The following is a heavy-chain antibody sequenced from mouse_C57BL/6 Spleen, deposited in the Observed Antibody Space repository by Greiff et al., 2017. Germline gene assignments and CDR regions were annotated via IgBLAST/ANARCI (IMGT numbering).Heavy chain of an antibody. J-gene: IGHJ3*01. CDR1: GFTFSSYA. V-gene: IGHV5-4*01. D-gene: IGHD2-4*01. Sequence: EVHLVESGGGLVKPGGSLKFSCAASGFTFSSYAMSWVRQTPEKRLEWVATISDGGSYTYYPDNVKGRFTISRDNAKNNLYLQMSHLKSEDTAMYYCARDHEDDYDEDWFAYWGQGTLVTVSA. CDR2: ISDGGSYT. CDR3: ARDHEDDYDEDWFAY.